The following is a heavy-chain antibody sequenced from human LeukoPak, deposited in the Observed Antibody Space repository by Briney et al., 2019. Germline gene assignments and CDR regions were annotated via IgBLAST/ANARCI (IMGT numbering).Heavy chain of an antibody. J-gene: IGHJ3*02. CDR3: ARTLEYQLLFGSFDI. V-gene: IGHV4-59*01. CDR2: IYYSGST. D-gene: IGHD2-2*01. Sequence: PSETLSLTCTVSGGSIGSYYWSWIRQPPGKGLEWIGYIYYSGSTNYNPSLKSRVTISVDTSKNQFSLKLSSVTAADTAVYYCARTLEYQLLFGSFDIWGQGTMVTVSP. CDR1: GGSIGSYY.